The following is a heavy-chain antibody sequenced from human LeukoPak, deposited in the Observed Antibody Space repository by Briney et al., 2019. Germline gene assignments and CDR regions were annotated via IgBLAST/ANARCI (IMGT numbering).Heavy chain of an antibody. CDR3: ARAVDIVPTTPFDL. CDR1: GFTVSSNY. J-gene: IGHJ3*01. Sequence: GSLRLSCAASGFTVSSNYMSWVRQAPGKGPEWVSVLYTGGTTYYADSVKGRFTISRDNSKNTVYLDMNSLRAEDAAVYYCARAVDIVPTTPFDLWGQGTMVTVSS. CDR2: LYTGGTT. V-gene: IGHV3-66*01. D-gene: IGHD5-12*01.